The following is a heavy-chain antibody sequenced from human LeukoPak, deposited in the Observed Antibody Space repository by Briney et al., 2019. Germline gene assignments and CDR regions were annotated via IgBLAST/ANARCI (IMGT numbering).Heavy chain of an antibody. V-gene: IGHV1-2*02. CDR1: GYTFTFCY. J-gene: IGHJ4*02. CDR3: ARGRSGSYYEAFYFDY. D-gene: IGHD3-10*01. Sequence: GASVKVSFKSSGYTFTFCYLHWVRQAPGQGLEWMGCISPNSGGTNSAQKFQGRVTLTRDMSISTVYMELRSLTSDDTAIFYCARGRSGSYYEAFYFDYWGQGPLVTVSS. CDR2: ISPNSGGT.